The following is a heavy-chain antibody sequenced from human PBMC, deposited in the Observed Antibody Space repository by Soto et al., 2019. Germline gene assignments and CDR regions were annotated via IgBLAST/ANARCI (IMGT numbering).Heavy chain of an antibody. CDR2: FDPEDGET. CDR3: ASHKAESFGDSSGIYY. CDR1: GYTLTELS. J-gene: IGHJ4*02. V-gene: IGHV1-24*01. D-gene: IGHD3-10*01. Sequence: ASVKVSCKVSGYTLTELSMHWVRQAPGKGLEWMGGFDPEDGETIYAQKFQGRVTMTEDTSTDTAYMELSSLRSEDTAVYYCASHKAESFGDSSGIYYWGQGTLVTVSS.